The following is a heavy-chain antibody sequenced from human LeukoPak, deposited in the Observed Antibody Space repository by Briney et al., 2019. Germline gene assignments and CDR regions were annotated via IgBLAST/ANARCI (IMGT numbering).Heavy chain of an antibody. J-gene: IGHJ3*02. D-gene: IGHD2-15*01. V-gene: IGHV4-38-2*02. CDR3: ARALLLYCSGGSCYSLSHAFDI. CDR1: GYSISSGYY. CDR2: IYHSGST. Sequence: SSETLSLTCTVSGYSISSGYYWGWIRQPPGKGLEWIGSIYHSGSTYYNPSLKSRVTISVDTSKNQFSLKLSSVTAADTAVYYCARALLLYCSGGSCYSLSHAFDIWGQGTMVTVSS.